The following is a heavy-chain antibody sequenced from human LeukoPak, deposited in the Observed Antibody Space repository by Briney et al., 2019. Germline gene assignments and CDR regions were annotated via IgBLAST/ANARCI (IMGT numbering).Heavy chain of an antibody. D-gene: IGHD3-22*01. Sequence: PGGSLRLSCAASGFTFSSYCMNWVRQAPGKGLEWVSSISSSSSYIYYADSVKGRFTISRDNAKNSLYLQMNSLRAEDTAVYYCARDTAYYYDSSGYRNDYWGQGTLVTVSS. V-gene: IGHV3-21*01. J-gene: IGHJ4*02. CDR1: GFTFSSYC. CDR2: ISSSSSYI. CDR3: ARDTAYYYDSSGYRNDY.